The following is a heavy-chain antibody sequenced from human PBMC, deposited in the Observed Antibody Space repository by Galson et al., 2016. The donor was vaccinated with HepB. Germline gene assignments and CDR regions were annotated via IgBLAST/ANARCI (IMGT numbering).Heavy chain of an antibody. CDR2: TSYDGSKK. CDR1: GFTFSNNA. CDR3: AKIRAPYYDILTGHYDFDY. V-gene: IGHV3-30-3*01. J-gene: IGHJ4*02. D-gene: IGHD3-9*01. Sequence: SLRLSCATSGFTFSNNAMHWVRQAPGKGLEWVAVTSYDGSKKYYADSVKGRFTISRDNSKNTVYLQVDSLRAEDTAVYYCAKIRAPYYDILTGHYDFDYWGQGTLVTVSS.